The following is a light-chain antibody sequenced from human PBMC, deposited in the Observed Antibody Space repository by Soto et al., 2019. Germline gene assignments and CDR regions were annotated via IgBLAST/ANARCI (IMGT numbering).Light chain of an antibody. CDR3: QQYDYSRT. J-gene: IGKJ1*01. CDR2: DVS. V-gene: IGKV1-5*01. CDR1: QNISTS. Sequence: DIPLTQSPSAVSASVGDSVTITCRASQNISTSLAWYQNKPGKAPKLLMFDVSNLESGVPSRFSGSGSGTEFTLTISSLHFDDFATYYCQQYDYSRTFGQGTKVDIK.